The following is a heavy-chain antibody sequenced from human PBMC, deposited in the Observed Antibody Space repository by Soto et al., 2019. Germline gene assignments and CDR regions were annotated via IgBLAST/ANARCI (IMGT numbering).Heavy chain of an antibody. CDR1: GFTFSSYA. CDR2: ISYDGSNK. CDR3: ARDIIVVVIMGYYYGMDV. D-gene: IGHD3-22*01. Sequence: GGSLRLSCAASGFTFSSYAMHWVRQAPGKGLEWVAVISYDGSNKYYADSVKGRFTISRDNSKNTLYLQMNSLRAEDTALYYCARDIIVVVIMGYYYGMDVRGQGTTVTVSS. V-gene: IGHV3-30-3*01. J-gene: IGHJ6*02.